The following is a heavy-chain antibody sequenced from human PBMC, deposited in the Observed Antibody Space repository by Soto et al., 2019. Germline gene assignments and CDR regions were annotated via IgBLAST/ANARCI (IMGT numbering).Heavy chain of an antibody. CDR1: GDSVSSNSAA. Sequence: SQTLSLPCAISGDSVSSNSAAWNWIRQSPSRGLEWLGRTYYRSKWYNDYAVSVKSRITINPDTSKNQFSLQLNSVTPEDTAVYYCARETQECTTGVCFTIQDDWGQGTL. V-gene: IGHV6-1*01. J-gene: IGHJ4*02. CDR2: TYYRSKWYN. D-gene: IGHD2-8*01. CDR3: ARETQECTTGVCFTIQDD.